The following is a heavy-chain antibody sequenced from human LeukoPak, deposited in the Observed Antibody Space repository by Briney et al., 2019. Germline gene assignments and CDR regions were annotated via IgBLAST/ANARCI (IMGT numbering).Heavy chain of an antibody. CDR1: GGSFSGYY. CDR3: ARTGYSSSWYHYYYGMDV. Sequence: KPSETLCLTCAVYGGSFSGYYWSWIRQPPGKGLEWIGEINHSGSTNYNPSLKSRVTISVDTSKNQFSLKLSSVTAADTAVYYCARTGYSSSWYHYYYGMDVWGKGTTVTVSS. V-gene: IGHV4-34*01. D-gene: IGHD6-13*01. J-gene: IGHJ6*04. CDR2: INHSGST.